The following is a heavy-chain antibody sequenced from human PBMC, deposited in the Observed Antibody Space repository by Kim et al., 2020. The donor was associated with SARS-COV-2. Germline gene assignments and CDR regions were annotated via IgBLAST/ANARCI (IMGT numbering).Heavy chain of an antibody. CDR1: GYTFTRDS. V-gene: IGHV1-3*01. CDR2: IDCGDGYT. Sequence: ASVKVSCKTSGYTFTRDSIHWVRQAPGQGLEWMGAIDCGDGYTKYSEKFQGRVTFTRDTSASTAYMELSGLRSEDSAVFYCLGGYYFDYWGQGSPDTVS. J-gene: IGHJ4*02. D-gene: IGHD2-15*01. CDR3: LGGYYFDY.